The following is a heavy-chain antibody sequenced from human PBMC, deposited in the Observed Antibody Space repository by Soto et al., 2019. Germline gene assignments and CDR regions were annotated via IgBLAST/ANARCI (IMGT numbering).Heavy chain of an antibody. J-gene: IGHJ4*02. CDR1: GFTFSSYA. V-gene: IGHV3-23*01. CDR2: ISGSGGST. D-gene: IGHD3-10*01. Sequence: GSLRLSCAASGFTFSSYAMSWVRQAPGKGLEWVSAISGSGGSTYYADSVKGRFTISRDNSKNTLYLQMNSLRAEDTAVYYCAKDPRLWFGEYPFDYWGQGTLVTVSS. CDR3: AKDPRLWFGEYPFDY.